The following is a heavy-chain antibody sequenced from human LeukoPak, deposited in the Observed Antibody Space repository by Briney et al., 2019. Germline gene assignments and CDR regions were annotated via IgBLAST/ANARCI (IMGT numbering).Heavy chain of an antibody. CDR2: IKQDGSER. V-gene: IGHV3-7*01. CDR3: ARDLDSSSWWNWFDP. D-gene: IGHD6-13*01. CDR1: GFTFSAYR. J-gene: IGHJ5*02. Sequence: KAGGSLRLSCAASGFTFSAYRMSWVRQAPGKGLEWVANIKQDGSERKYVDSVKGRFTISRDNAENSLYLQMNSLRVEDTAMYYCARDLDSSSWWNWFDPWGQGTLVTVSS.